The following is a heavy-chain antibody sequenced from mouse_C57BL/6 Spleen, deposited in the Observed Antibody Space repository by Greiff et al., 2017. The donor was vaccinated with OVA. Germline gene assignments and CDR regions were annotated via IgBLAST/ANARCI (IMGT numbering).Heavy chain of an antibody. Sequence: VQLQQSGPELVKPGASVKISCKASGYAFSSSWMNWVKQRPGKGLEWIGRIYPGDGDTNYNGKFKGKATLTADKSSSTAYMQLSSLTSEDSAVYSCARSGGYYEEGYAMDYWGQGTSVTVSS. D-gene: IGHD2-3*01. CDR1: GYAFSSSW. V-gene: IGHV1-82*01. CDR2: IYPGDGDT. CDR3: ARSGGYYEEGYAMDY. J-gene: IGHJ4*01.